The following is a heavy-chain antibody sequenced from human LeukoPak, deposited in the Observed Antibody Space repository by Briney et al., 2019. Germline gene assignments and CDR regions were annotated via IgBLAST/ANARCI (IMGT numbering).Heavy chain of an antibody. J-gene: IGHJ5*02. CDR2: IYYSGNT. CDR3: AREGTATLNWFDP. D-gene: IGHD6-25*01. CDR1: GGSISSYY. V-gene: IGHV4-59*12. Sequence: SETLSLTCTVSGGSISSYYWRWIRQPPGKGLEWIGYIYYSGNTNYNPSLKSRVTISVDTSKNQFSLKLSSVTAADTAVYYCAREGTATLNWFDPWGQGTLVTVFS.